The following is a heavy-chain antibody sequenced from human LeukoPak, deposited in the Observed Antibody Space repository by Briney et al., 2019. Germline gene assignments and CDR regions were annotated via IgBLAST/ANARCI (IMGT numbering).Heavy chain of an antibody. V-gene: IGHV3-30*18. J-gene: IGHJ4*02. CDR2: ISYDGSNK. Sequence: GGSLRLSCAASGFTFSDYYMSWIRQAPGKGLEWVAVISYDGSNKYYADSVKGRFTISRDNSKNTLYLQMNSLRAEDTAVYYCAKDSGITMVRGVIKNWGQGTLVTVSS. D-gene: IGHD3-10*01. CDR3: AKDSGITMVRGVIKN. CDR1: GFTFSDYY.